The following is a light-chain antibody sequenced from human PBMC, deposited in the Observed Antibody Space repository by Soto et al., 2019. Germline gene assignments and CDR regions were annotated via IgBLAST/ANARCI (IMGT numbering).Light chain of an antibody. V-gene: IGKV3D-15*01. J-gene: IGKJ5*01. Sequence: EIVMTHSPATLSVXPVETASLXXRASQSAGNFLAWYQQKPGQAPRLLIYYISTRATGIPARFSGSGSGTEFTLTINSLQSEDSAVYYCQQHNQWPITFGQGTRLEI. CDR1: QSAGNF. CDR3: QQHNQWPIT. CDR2: YIS.